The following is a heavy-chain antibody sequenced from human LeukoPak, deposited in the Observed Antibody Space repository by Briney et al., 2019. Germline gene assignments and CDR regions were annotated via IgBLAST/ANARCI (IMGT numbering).Heavy chain of an antibody. Sequence: ASVKVSCKASGYTFTGCAMHWVRQAPGQRLEWMGWINAGNGNTKYSQKFQGRVTITRDTSASTAYMELSSLRSEDTAVYYCARETSVAVTRWFDPWGQGTLVTVSS. CDR3: ARETSVAVTRWFDP. D-gene: IGHD6-19*01. CDR2: INAGNGNT. J-gene: IGHJ5*02. CDR1: GYTFTGCA. V-gene: IGHV1-3*01.